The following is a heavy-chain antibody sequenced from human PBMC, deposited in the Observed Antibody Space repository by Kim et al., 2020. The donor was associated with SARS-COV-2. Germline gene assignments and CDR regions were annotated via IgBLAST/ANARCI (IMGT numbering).Heavy chain of an antibody. D-gene: IGHD3-22*01. CDR1: GFTFSSYA. V-gene: IGHV3-23*01. CDR2: ISGSGGST. CDR3: AKDLNAYYYDSSGYYPGGFDY. Sequence: GGSLRLSCAASGFTFSSYAMSWVRQAPGKGLEWVSAISGSGGSTYYADSVKSRFTISRDNSKNTLYLQMNSLRAEDTAVYYCAKDLNAYYYDSSGYYPGGFDYWGQGTLVTVSS. J-gene: IGHJ4*02.